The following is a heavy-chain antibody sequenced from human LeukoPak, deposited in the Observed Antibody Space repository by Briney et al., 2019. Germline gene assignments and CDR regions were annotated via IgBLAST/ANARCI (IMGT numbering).Heavy chain of an antibody. J-gene: IGHJ4*02. Sequence: PGRSLRLSCAASGFTFSSYAMHWVRQAPGKGLEWVSVVYSGGTTYYADSVKGRFTISRDNSKNTLYLQMNSLRAEDTAVYYCASRGYTYGSHLDYWGQGTLVTVSS. CDR1: GFTFSSYA. CDR2: VYSGGTT. D-gene: IGHD5-18*01. V-gene: IGHV3-53*01. CDR3: ASRGYTYGSHLDY.